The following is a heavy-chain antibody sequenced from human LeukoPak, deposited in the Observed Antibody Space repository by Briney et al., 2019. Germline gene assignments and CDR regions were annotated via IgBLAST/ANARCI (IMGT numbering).Heavy chain of an antibody. CDR2: FDPEYNET. CDR3: ATADLAVAGPFDF. V-gene: IGHV1-24*01. Sequence: ASVKVSCRISGYTLSEWSMHWVRQVPGKGLEWMGSFDPEYNETISTQKFQGRLTMTEDTSTDTAYMELNSLRSEDTAVYFCATADLAVAGPFDFWGQGTLVTVSS. J-gene: IGHJ4*02. D-gene: IGHD6-19*01. CDR1: GYTLSEWS.